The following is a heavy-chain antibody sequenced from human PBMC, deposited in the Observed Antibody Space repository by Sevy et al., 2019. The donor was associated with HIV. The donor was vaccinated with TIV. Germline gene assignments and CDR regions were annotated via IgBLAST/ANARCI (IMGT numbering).Heavy chain of an antibody. D-gene: IGHD3-16*01. V-gene: IGHV3-30*03. CDR2: ISYDGRNNK. Sequence: GGSLRLSCTASGFTFSSYEMNWVRQAPGKGLEWVAVISYDGRNNKYNLDSVKGRFTISRDNSKNTLFLQMNSLRAEDSAIYYCARDRGEILHSAFDYWGQGTLVTVSS. J-gene: IGHJ4*02. CDR3: ARDRGEILHSAFDY. CDR1: GFTFSSYE.